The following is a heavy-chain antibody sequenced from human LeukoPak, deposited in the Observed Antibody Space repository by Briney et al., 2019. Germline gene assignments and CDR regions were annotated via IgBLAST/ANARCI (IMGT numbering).Heavy chain of an antibody. CDR2: ISYDGSNK. V-gene: IGHV3-30-3*01. CDR3: TRVQAGRAGLMDV. J-gene: IGHJ6*02. D-gene: IGHD6-13*01. Sequence: GRSLRLSCAASGFTFSSYAMHWVRQAPGKGLEWVAVISYDGSNKYYADSVKGRFTTSRDNAKNTLYLQMNSLRAEDTALYYCTRVQAGRAGLMDVWGRGTTVTVSS. CDR1: GFTFSSYA.